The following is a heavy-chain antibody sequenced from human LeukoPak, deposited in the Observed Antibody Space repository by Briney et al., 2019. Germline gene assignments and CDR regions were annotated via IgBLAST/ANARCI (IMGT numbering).Heavy chain of an antibody. J-gene: IGHJ5*01. D-gene: IGHD3-22*01. V-gene: IGHV3-21*01. Sequence: GGSLRLSRAASGFTFSSYIMNWVRQAPGKGLEWVSSISPSGSHKYYADSVKGRFTISRDNAKNSVSLQMNSLRAEDTAVYYCARVSDSTPDEGSWGQGTLVTVSS. CDR3: ARVSDSTPDEGS. CDR2: ISPSGSHK. CDR1: GFTFSSYI.